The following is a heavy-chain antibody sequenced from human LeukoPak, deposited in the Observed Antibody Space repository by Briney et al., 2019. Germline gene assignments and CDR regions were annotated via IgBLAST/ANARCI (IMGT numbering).Heavy chain of an antibody. J-gene: IGHJ4*02. CDR3: ANGDAGRPSEGLDY. D-gene: IGHD6-6*01. CDR1: GFTFSSHA. Sequence: GGSLRLSCAASGFTFSSHAVSWVRQPPGKGLEWVSRVSGGGGTTYYADSVKGRFTISRDNSKSTLYLQMNSLRAEDTAVYYCANGDAGRPSEGLDYWGRGTLVTVSS. CDR2: VSGGGGTT. V-gene: IGHV3-23*01.